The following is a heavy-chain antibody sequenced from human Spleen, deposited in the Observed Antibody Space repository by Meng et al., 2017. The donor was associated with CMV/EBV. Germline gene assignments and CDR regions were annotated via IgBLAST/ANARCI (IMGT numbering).Heavy chain of an antibody. CDR3: ARERSWGPDY. V-gene: IGHV3-7*01. D-gene: IGHD3-16*01. J-gene: IGHJ4*02. CDR2: IRQDGSEK. CDR1: GFTFRSYW. Sequence: GGSLRLFCVASGFTFRSYWMNWVRQAPGKGLEWVANIRQDGSEKHYVDSVKGRITISRDNAKNSLYLQMNSLRAEDTAVYYCARERSWGPDYWGQGTLVTVSS.